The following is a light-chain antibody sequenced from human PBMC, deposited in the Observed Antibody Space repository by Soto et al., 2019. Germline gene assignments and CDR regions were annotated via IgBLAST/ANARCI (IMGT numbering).Light chain of an antibody. Sequence: DIQMTQSPSTLSASIGDRVTITCRASQSISSWLAWYQQKPGKDPKLLIYMASNLQSGVPSRFSGSGSGTEFTLTISSLQPDDFAPYYCQHYNDYSRIFGQGTKVEIK. J-gene: IGKJ1*01. V-gene: IGKV1-5*03. CDR2: MAS. CDR1: QSISSW. CDR3: QHYNDYSRI.